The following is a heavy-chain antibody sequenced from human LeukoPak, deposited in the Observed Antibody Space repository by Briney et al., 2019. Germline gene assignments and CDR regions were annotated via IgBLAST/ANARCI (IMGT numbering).Heavy chain of an antibody. D-gene: IGHD6-6*01. CDR2: ISSSSSYI. V-gene: IGHV3-21*01. CDR1: GFTFSSYS. Sequence: GGSLRLSCAASGFTFSSYSMNWVRQAPGKGLEWVSSISSSSSYIYYADSVKGRFTISRDNAKNSLYLQMNSLRAEDTAVYYCARPIEYSSSSKGREVDYWGQGTLVTVSS. J-gene: IGHJ4*02. CDR3: ARPIEYSSSSKGREVDY.